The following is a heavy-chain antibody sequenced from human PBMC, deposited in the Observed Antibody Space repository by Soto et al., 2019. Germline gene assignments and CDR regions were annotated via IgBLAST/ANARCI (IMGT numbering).Heavy chain of an antibody. CDR3: ARYHCTTTTCYYFDY. CDR2: IYDSGSS. Sequence: QVQLQESGPGLVKPSETLSLTCTVSGGSISGHYWSWIRQPPGKGLEWIGYIYDSGSSNYNPSLKSRVTISVDTSKNQLSLKLNSVTAADMAVYYCARYHCTTTTCYYFDYWGQGTLVTVSS. CDR1: GGSISGHY. V-gene: IGHV4-59*11. J-gene: IGHJ4*02. D-gene: IGHD2-2*01.